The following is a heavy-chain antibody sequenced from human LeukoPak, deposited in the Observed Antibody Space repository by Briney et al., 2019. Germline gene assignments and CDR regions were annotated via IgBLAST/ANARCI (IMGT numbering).Heavy chain of an antibody. CDR3: ARDLLVTSSSSRGGYYYYYYMDV. Sequence: ASVKVSCKASGYTFTGYYMHWVRQAPGQGLEWMGWINPNSGGTNYAQKFQGRVTMTRDTSISTAYMELSRLRSDDTAVYYCARDLLVTSSSSRGGYYYYYYMDVWGKGTTVTVSS. CDR2: INPNSGGT. V-gene: IGHV1-2*02. J-gene: IGHJ6*03. D-gene: IGHD6-6*01. CDR1: GYTFTGYY.